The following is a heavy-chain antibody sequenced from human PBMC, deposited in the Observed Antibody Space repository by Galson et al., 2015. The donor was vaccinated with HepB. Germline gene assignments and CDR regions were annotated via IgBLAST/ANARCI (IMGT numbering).Heavy chain of an antibody. CDR3: ARELRPGYSSGWIHFDY. Sequence: LRLSCAASGFTFSSYGMHWVRQAPGKGLEWVAVIWYDGSNKYYADSVKGRFTISRDNPKNTLYLQMNSLRAEDTAVYYCARELRPGYSSGWIHFDYWGQGTLVTVSS. CDR2: IWYDGSNK. D-gene: IGHD6-19*01. J-gene: IGHJ4*02. V-gene: IGHV3-33*01. CDR1: GFTFSSYG.